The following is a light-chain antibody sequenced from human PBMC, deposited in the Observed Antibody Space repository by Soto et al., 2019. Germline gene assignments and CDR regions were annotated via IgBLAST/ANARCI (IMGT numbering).Light chain of an antibody. CDR1: QSVSSN. CDR2: GAS. J-gene: IGKJ1*01. V-gene: IGKV3-15*01. Sequence: EIVMTQSPATLSVSPGARAPLSCRASQSVSSNLAWYQQKPGQAPRLLIYGASTRATGIPARFSDSGSGTDFTLTISRLEPEDFAVYYCQQYGSSPGTFGQGTKVDIK. CDR3: QQYGSSPGT.